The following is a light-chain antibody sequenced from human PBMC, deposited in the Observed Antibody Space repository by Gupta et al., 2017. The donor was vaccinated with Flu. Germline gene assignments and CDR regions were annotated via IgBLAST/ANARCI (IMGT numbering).Light chain of an antibody. J-gene: IGKJ1*01. Sequence: GTLSLSPGERATLSCRASQSVSSIYLAWYQQKPGQAPRLLIYGASSRATGIPDRFSGSGSGTDFTLTISRLEPEDFAVYYCQQYGSSPPTFGQGTKVESK. CDR3: QQYGSSPPT. CDR1: QSVSSIY. V-gene: IGKV3-20*01. CDR2: GAS.